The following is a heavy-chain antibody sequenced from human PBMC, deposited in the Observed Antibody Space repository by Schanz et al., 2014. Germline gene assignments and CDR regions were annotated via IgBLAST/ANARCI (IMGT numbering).Heavy chain of an antibody. CDR3: ARVQDDILTGSEYYYGMDV. CDR1: GYTTFTDYY. D-gene: IGHD3-9*01. V-gene: IGHV1-2*02. J-gene: IGHJ6*02. Sequence: QVQLVQSGAEVKKPGASVKVSCKASGYTTFTDYYIHWVRQAPGQGLEWMGWINPNSGDTNYAQKLQGRVTMTTDTSTSTAYMELRSLRSDDTAVYYCARVQDDILTGSEYYYGMDVWGQGTSVTVS. CDR2: INPNSGDT.